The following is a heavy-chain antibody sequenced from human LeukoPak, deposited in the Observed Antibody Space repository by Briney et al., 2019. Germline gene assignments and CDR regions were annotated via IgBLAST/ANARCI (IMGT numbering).Heavy chain of an antibody. J-gene: IGHJ5*02. V-gene: IGHV4-38-2*01. CDR2: IYHSGST. CDR1: GYSISSGYY. Sequence: SETLSLTCAVSGYSISSGYYWGWIRQPPGKGLEWIGSIYHSGSTYYNPSLKSRVTISVDTSKNQFPLKLSSVTAADTTVYYCARQGDQLLSLNWFDPWGQGTLVTVSS. D-gene: IGHD2-2*01. CDR3: ARQGDQLLSLNWFDP.